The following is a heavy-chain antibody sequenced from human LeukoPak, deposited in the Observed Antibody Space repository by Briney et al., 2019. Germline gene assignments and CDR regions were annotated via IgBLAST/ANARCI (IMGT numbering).Heavy chain of an antibody. J-gene: IGHJ5*02. Sequence: SETLSLTCTVSGGSISSCYCSWIRQPAGKGMEWIGRIYTSGSTNYNPSLKSRVTMSVDTSKNQFSLKLSSVTAADTAVYYCATNSGSYGWFDPWGQGTLVTVSS. V-gene: IGHV4-4*07. CDR1: GGSISSCY. CDR3: ATNSGSYGWFDP. CDR2: IYTSGST. D-gene: IGHD1-26*01.